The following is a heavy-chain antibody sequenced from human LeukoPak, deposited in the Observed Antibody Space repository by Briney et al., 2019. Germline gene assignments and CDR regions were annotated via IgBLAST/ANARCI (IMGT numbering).Heavy chain of an antibody. J-gene: IGHJ4*02. V-gene: IGHV3-23*01. CDR1: GFTFSSYA. CDR2: ISGSGGST. Sequence: GGSLRLSCAASGFTFSSYAMSWARQAPGKGLEWVSAISGSGGSTYYADSVKGRFTISRDNSKNTLYLQMNRLRGEDTAVYYCAKDSTLIYDILPGCQDYWGQRTLVNVSS. CDR3: AKDSTLIYDILPGCQDY. D-gene: IGHD3-9*01.